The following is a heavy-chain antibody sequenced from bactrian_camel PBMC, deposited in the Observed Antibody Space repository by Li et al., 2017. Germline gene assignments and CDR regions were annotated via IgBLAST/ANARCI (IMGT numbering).Heavy chain of an antibody. CDR2: VAGDTSA. Sequence: QLVESGGGSVQAGGSLRLSCAHSGYPSSRHCMGWFRQAPGEAREKVATVAGDTSANYADSVKGRFTIGQDGANDTVYLQMNSLKPEDTAVYYCKAGPKGGLHAVPGLLCSEEADSRWGQGTQVTVS. CDR3: KAGPKGGLHAVPGLLCSEEADSR. V-gene: IGHV3S53*01. D-gene: IGHD2*01. J-gene: IGHJ4*01. CDR1: GYPSSRHC.